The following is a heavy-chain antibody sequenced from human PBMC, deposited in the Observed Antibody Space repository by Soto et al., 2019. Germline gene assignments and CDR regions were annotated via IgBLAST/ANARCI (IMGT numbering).Heavy chain of an antibody. V-gene: IGHV1-69*12. CDR2: IMPVFRTP. J-gene: IGHJ6*02. CDR1: GGTFSNSA. D-gene: IGHD3-3*02. CDR3: ARDKDRPQLGGNYYYILDV. Sequence: QVHLEQSGAEVKKPGSSVKVSCKASGGTFSNSAISWVRQAPGQGLEWMGGIMPVFRTPDYAQKFQGRVTVTADESTSTASMELSGLRSDDTAVYYCARDKDRPQLGGNYYYILDVWCQGPTVTVSS.